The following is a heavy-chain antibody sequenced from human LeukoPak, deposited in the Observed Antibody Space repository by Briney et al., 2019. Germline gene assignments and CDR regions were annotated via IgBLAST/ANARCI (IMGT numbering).Heavy chain of an antibody. CDR3: ARDRGGSSGWFDAFDI. CDR1: GFTFSSYA. D-gene: IGHD6-19*01. J-gene: IGHJ3*02. Sequence: GGSLRLSCAASGFTFSSYAMSWVRQAPGKGLEWVSVIYSGGSTYYADSVKGRFTTSRDNSKNTLYLQMNSLRAEDTAVYYCARDRGGSSGWFDAFDIWGQGTMVTVSS. CDR2: IYSGGST. V-gene: IGHV3-66*01.